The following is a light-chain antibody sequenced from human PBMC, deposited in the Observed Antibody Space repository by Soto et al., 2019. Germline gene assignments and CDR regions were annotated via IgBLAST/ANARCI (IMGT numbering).Light chain of an antibody. CDR1: QSISSW. J-gene: IGKJ1*01. Sequence: DIQMTQSPSTLSASVGDRVTITCRASQSISSWLAWYQQKPGKAPKLLIYDASSLESGVPSRFSGSGSVTQFTLTISSLQPDDFATYYCQQYNSYLWTFGQGTKGEIK. CDR2: DAS. CDR3: QQYNSYLWT. V-gene: IGKV1-5*01.